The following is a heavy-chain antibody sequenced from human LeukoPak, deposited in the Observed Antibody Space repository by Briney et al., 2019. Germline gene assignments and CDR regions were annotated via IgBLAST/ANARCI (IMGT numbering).Heavy chain of an antibody. D-gene: IGHD3-10*01. J-gene: IGHJ4*02. CDR1: GFTFTNAW. Sequence: SGGSLRLSCEASGFTFTNAWMNWVRQAPGKGLAWVGRIKSKGGGETTDYAAPVKGRFTMSRDDSKATLYLQMNYLEAEDTAVYYCTTDLGLTMIRGVIVSWGQGALVTVSS. V-gene: IGHV3-15*01. CDR3: TTDLGLTMIRGVIVS. CDR2: IKSKGGGETT.